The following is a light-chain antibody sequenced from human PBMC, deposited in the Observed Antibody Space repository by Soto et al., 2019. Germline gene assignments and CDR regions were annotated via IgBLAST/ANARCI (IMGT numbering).Light chain of an antibody. Sequence: EVVLTQSPRTLSLSPGEIATLSFSASETVTNSYLAWYQQKPGQAPRLVIYGASTRATGIPDRFGGSGSGTDFTLTISRLEPEDFAVYYCQQYGSSSLTFGGGTKVDIK. CDR1: ETVTNSY. J-gene: IGKJ4*01. CDR3: QQYGSSSLT. CDR2: GAS. V-gene: IGKV3-20*01.